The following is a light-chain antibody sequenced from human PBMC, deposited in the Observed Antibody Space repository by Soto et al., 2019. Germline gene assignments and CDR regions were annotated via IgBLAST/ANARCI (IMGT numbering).Light chain of an antibody. CDR3: QQYNNWPPVT. CDR1: QSVSSK. V-gene: IGKV3-15*01. Sequence: EIVLTQSPATLSVSPGERATLSCRASQSVSSKLAWYQQKPGQAPRLLIYGASTRATGIPARFSGSGSGTEFTLTISSLQSEDFAVYYCQQYNNWPPVTFGGGTKVDIK. CDR2: GAS. J-gene: IGKJ4*01.